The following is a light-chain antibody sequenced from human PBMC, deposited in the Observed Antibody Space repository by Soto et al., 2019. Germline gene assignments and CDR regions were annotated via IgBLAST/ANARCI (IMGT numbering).Light chain of an antibody. J-gene: IGKJ1*01. CDR1: QSVTSSY. V-gene: IGKV3-20*01. CDR3: HQYGTSPQT. Sequence: GTLSLSPGERATLSCRASQSVTSSYLAWYQQKPGQAPRLLIYAASSRASAIPDRFSGSGSGTDFTLTISRLEPEDFAVYYCHQYGTSPQTFGQGTKVDIK. CDR2: AAS.